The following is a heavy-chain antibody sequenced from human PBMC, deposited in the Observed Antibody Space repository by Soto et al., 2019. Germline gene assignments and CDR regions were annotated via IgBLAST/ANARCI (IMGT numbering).Heavy chain of an antibody. Sequence: QVQLQESGPGLVKPSQTLSLTCTVSGGSISSGDYYWSWIRQPPGKGLEWIGYIYYSGSTYYNPSLKGRVTRSVDTSKNQFSLQLSSVTAADTAVYYCARERGAGGSVDYWGQGTLVTVSS. CDR2: IYYSGST. CDR1: GGSISSGDYY. CDR3: ARERGAGGSVDY. D-gene: IGHD2-15*01. V-gene: IGHV4-30-4*01. J-gene: IGHJ4*02.